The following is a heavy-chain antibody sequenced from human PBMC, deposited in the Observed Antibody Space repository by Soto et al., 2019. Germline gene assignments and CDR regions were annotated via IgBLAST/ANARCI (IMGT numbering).Heavy chain of an antibody. Sequence: QVQLQETGPGLVTPSQTLSLTCTVSGGSIDTDDYLWSWIRQHPGEGLEWIGYIHNSGNAYFNPSLMSRASLSIDTFTHRSSLHLDSATAADTAVYYWARGPRTTRYFDPWGRGTLVTVSS. CDR2: IHNSGNA. J-gene: IGHJ2*01. D-gene: IGHD1-7*01. CDR3: ARGPRTTRYFDP. V-gene: IGHV4-31*03. CDR1: GGSIDTDDYL.